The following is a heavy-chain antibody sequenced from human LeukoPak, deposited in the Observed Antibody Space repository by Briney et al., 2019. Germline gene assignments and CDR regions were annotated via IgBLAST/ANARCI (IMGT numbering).Heavy chain of an antibody. V-gene: IGHV3-7*01. J-gene: IGHJ4*02. D-gene: IGHD1-7*01. CDR1: GFIFRSYW. Sequence: GGSLRLSCAASGFIFRSYWMVWVRQAPGKGLEWVASIDEHGFKTYYAASVTGRFTISKDTAKNSLDLQMNSLRAEDTAVYYCARDGITCTRDYWGQGALLTVSS. CDR2: IDEHGFKT. CDR3: ARDGITCTRDY.